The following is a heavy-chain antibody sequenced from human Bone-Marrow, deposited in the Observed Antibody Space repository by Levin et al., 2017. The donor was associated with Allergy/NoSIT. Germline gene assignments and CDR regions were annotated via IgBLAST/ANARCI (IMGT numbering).Heavy chain of an antibody. D-gene: IGHD2-2*01. CDR1: GFTFSNAW. J-gene: IGHJ3*02. CDR3: TTDVQYQLLLADAFDI. V-gene: IGHV3-15*01. Sequence: GESLKISCAASGFTFSNAWMSWVRQAPGKGLEWVGRIKSKTDGGTTDYAAPVKGRFTISRDDSKNTLYLQMNSLKTEDTAVYYCTTDVQYQLLLADAFDIWGQGTMVTVSS. CDR2: IKSKTDGGTT.